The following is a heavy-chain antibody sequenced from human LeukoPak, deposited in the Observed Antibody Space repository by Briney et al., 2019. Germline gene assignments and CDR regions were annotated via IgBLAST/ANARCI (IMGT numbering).Heavy chain of an antibody. D-gene: IGHD6-19*01. CDR1: GFTFSSYS. Sequence: PGGSLRLSCAASGFTFSSYSMNWVRQAPGKGLEWVSSISSSSNYIYYADSMKGRFTISRDNSKNTLYLQMNSLRAEDTAVYYCAKARSSGWYYFDYWGQGTLVTVSS. CDR3: AKARSSGWYYFDY. V-gene: IGHV3-21*04. J-gene: IGHJ4*02. CDR2: ISSSSNYI.